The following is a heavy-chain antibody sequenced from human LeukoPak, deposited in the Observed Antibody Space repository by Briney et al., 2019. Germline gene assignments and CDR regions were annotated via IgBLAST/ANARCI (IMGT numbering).Heavy chain of an antibody. V-gene: IGHV4-39*01. CDR1: TGSINSYY. J-gene: IGHJ6*03. CDR3: ARLIQQQLLLYYYYYTDV. Sequence: KASETLCLTCTVSTGSINSYYWSWIRQPPGKGLVWIGSSYYSGSTYCNPSLKSRVTISVDTSKNQFSLKLISVSAAVTAVYYCARLIQQQLLLYYYYYTDVWGKGTTVTVSS. CDR2: SYYSGST. D-gene: IGHD6-13*01.